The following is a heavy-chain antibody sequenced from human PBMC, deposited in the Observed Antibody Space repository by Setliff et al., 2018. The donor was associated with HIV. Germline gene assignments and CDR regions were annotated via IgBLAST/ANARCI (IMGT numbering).Heavy chain of an antibody. J-gene: IGHJ4*01. Sequence: ASVKVSCKVSGYTFPDYYMHWVQQAPGKGLEWMGLIDPDHGEAVYAEKFQGRVTITADTSIDTAYMELRSLRSEDTAVYYCASGFDGSGLSYFEYWGQGTLVTVSS. D-gene: IGHD3-22*01. CDR1: GYTFPDYY. V-gene: IGHV1-69-2*01. CDR2: IDPDHGEA. CDR3: ASGFDGSGLSYFEY.